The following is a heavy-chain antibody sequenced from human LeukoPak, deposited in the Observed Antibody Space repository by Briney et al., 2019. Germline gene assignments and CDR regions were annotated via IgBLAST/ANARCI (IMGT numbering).Heavy chain of an antibody. J-gene: IGHJ4*02. CDR2: ISYDGSNT. D-gene: IGHD5-18*01. Sequence: GRSLRLSCAASGFTFSSYGMYWVRQAPGKGLEWVATISYDGSNTYYADSLKGRFTISRDISKNTLYLQMNSLRAEDTAVYYCARDRYSYNYAGLGYWGQGTLVTVSS. CDR1: GFTFSSYG. CDR3: ARDRYSYNYAGLGY. V-gene: IGHV3-30*03.